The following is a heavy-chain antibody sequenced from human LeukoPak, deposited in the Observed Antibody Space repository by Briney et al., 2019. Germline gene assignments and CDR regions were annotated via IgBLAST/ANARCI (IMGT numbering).Heavy chain of an antibody. CDR1: GGSISTYY. CDR2: IYYSGST. CDR3: ASGYSGSPLDY. D-gene: IGHD1-26*01. J-gene: IGHJ4*02. V-gene: IGHV4-59*06. Sequence: SETLSLTCTVSGGSISTYYWSWIRQPPGKGLEWIGYIYYSGSTYYNPSLKSRVTISVDTSKNQFSLKLSSVTAADTAVYYCASGYSGSPLDYWGQGTLVTVSS.